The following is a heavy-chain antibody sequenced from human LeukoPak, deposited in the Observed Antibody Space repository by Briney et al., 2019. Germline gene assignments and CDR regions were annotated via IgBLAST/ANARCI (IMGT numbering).Heavy chain of an antibody. CDR2: INPNSGGT. D-gene: IGHD5-12*01. Sequence: YXHXXXQAPGQGLEWMGWINPNSGGTNYAQKFQGRVTMTRDTSISTAYMELSRLRSDDTAVYYCARDESGYSGYADWGQGTLVTVSS. V-gene: IGHV1-2*02. J-gene: IGHJ4*02. CDR3: ARDESGYSGYAD. CDR1: Y.